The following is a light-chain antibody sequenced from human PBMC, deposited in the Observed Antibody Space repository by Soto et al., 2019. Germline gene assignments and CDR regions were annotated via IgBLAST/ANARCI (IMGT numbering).Light chain of an antibody. CDR1: QSISSY. CDR2: AAS. CDR3: QQSYSTPRT. V-gene: IGKV1-39*01. Sequence: DIQMTQSPSSLSASVGDRVTITCRASQSISSYLNWYQQKPGKAPKLLIYAASSLQSGVPSRFSGXXXXTXXXLTISSLQPEDFATYYCQQSYSTPRTFGQGTKVEIK. J-gene: IGKJ1*01.